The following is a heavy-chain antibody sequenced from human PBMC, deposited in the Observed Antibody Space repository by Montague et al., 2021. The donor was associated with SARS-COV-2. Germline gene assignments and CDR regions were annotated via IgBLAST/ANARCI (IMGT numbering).Heavy chain of an antibody. CDR1: GFSLSTSGMC. J-gene: IGHJ6*02. D-gene: IGHD3/OR15-3a*01. V-gene: IGHV2-70*11. CDR2: IDWDDDK. CDR3: AQRAYKIWTGYDYGMDI. Sequence: PALVKPTQTLTLTCTFSGFSLSTSGMCVGWIRQPPGKALEWLARIDWDDDKCYSTSLKTRLTISKDTSKNQVVLTMTNMDPVDTATYYCAQRAYKIWTGYDYGMDIWGQGTTVTVSS.